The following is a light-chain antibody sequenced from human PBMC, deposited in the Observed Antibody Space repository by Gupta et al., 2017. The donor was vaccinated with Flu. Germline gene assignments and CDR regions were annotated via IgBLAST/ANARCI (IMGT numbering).Light chain of an antibody. J-gene: IGLJ3*02. CDR1: SASIASNY. CDR3: QSFDGNNWV. Sequence: TGTISCTRSSASIASNYVQWYQQLPGSSPTAVIYENNRRPSGVPDRFSGSIDSSSNSASLTISGLKTDDEAVYYCQSFDGNNWVFGGGAKLTVL. CDR2: ENN. V-gene: IGLV6-57*01.